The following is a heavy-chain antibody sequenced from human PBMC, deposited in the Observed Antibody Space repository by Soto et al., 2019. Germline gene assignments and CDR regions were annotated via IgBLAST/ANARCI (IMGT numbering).Heavy chain of an antibody. CDR1: GDSIRSYY. J-gene: IGHJ6*02. Sequence: SLTCTVSGDSIRSYYWSWIRQPPGKGLEWIGYISYTGSTHYNPSLKSRVTISADTSKNQFSLKLSSVTTADTALYYCAREGVAAPYCYYGMDVWGQGSTVTVSS. CDR2: ISYTGST. CDR3: AREGVAAPYCYYGMDV. D-gene: IGHD2-15*01. V-gene: IGHV4-59*01.